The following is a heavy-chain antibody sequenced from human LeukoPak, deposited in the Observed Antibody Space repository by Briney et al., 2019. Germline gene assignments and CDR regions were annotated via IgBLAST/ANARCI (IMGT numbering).Heavy chain of an antibody. CDR1: GFTFSSYE. Sequence: GGSLRLSCAASGFTFSSYEMNWVRQAPGKGLEWVSYISSSGSTIYYADSVKGRYTISRDNAKNSLYLQMNSLRAEDMAVYYCARGRGWYPVYWGQGTLVTVSS. CDR3: ARGRGWYPVY. V-gene: IGHV3-48*03. CDR2: ISSSGSTI. J-gene: IGHJ4*02. D-gene: IGHD6-19*01.